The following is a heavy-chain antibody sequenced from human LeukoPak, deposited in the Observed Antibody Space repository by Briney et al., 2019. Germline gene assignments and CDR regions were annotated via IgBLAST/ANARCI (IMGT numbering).Heavy chain of an antibody. D-gene: IGHD2-2*01. CDR3: ARATSVPAARYWFRP. Sequence: SETLSLTCTVSGGSISSYYWSWIRQPPGKGLEWIGYIYYSGSTNYNPSLKSRVTISVDTSKNQFSLKLSSVTAADTAVYYCARATSVPAARYWFRPWGQGTLVTVSS. V-gene: IGHV4-59*01. J-gene: IGHJ5*02. CDR1: GGSISSYY. CDR2: IYYSGST.